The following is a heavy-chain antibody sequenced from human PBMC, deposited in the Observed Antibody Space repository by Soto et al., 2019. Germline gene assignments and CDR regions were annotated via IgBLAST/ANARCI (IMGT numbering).Heavy chain of an antibody. CDR1: GDSISSGSYY. D-gene: IGHD5-12*01. J-gene: IGHJ4*02. CDR2: IYFRGNT. Sequence: PSETLSLTCTVSGDSISSGSYYWSWIRQYPGKGLEWVGSIYFRGNTFYNPSLKSRLTLSVDTSENQFSLELSSVISADTGVYFCARNPWRVAKFDFWGQGIMVTVSS. CDR3: ARNPWRVAKFDF. V-gene: IGHV4-31*03.